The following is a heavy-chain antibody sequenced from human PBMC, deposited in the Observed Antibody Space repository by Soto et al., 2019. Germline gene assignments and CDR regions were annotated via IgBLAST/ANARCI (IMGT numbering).Heavy chain of an antibody. CDR3: ARSRDTLLWFGAPDY. CDR1: VGSISSGGYY. V-gene: IGHV4-31*03. J-gene: IGHJ4*02. Sequence: QVQLQESGPGLVKPSQTLSLTCTVSVGSISSGGYYWSWIRQHPGKGLEWIGYINYSGSTYYNSCLKSRVTISGDTSKNQFSLKLSSVTAADTAVYYCARSRDTLLWFGAPDYWGQGTLVTVSS. CDR2: INYSGST. D-gene: IGHD3-10*01.